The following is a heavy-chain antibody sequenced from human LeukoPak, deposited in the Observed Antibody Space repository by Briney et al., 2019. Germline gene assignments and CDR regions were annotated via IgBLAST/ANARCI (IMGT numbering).Heavy chain of an antibody. CDR3: AKTGTGYSFDY. CDR2: IGSSSSYI. J-gene: IGHJ4*02. D-gene: IGHD3/OR15-3a*01. V-gene: IGHV3-21*01. CDR1: GFTFSSYS. Sequence: GGSLRLSCAASGFTFSSYSMNWVRQAPGKGLEWVSSIGSSSSYIYYADSVKGRFTISRDNAKNSLYLQMNSLRAEDTAVYYCAKTGTGYSFDYWGQGTLVTVSS.